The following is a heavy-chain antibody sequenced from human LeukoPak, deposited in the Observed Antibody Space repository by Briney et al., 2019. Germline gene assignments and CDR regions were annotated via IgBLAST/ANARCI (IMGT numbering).Heavy chain of an antibody. CDR1: GYSISSGYY. J-gene: IGHJ4*02. CDR2: IYHSGST. Sequence: SETLSLTCAVSGYSISSGYYWGWIRQPPGKGLEWIGSIYHSGSTYYNPSLKSRVTISVDTSKNQFSLKLSSVTAADTAVYYCARSIFAGGNVNFDYWGQGTLVTVSS. V-gene: IGHV4-38-2*01. D-gene: IGHD4-23*01. CDR3: ARSIFAGGNVNFDY.